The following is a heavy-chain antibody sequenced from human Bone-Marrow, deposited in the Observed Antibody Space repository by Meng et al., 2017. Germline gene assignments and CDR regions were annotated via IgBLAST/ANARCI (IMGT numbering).Heavy chain of an antibody. CDR2: INSDGSST. CDR1: GFTFSSYW. J-gene: IGHJ4*02. V-gene: IGHV3-74*01. Sequence: GGSLRLSCAASGFTFSSYWMHWVRQAPGKGLVWVSRINSDGSSTSYADSVKGRFTISRDNSKNTLYLQMNSLRAEDTAVYYCAKDSGIAAAGNGVDYWGQGTLVTVS. D-gene: IGHD6-13*01. CDR3: AKDSGIAAAGNGVDY.